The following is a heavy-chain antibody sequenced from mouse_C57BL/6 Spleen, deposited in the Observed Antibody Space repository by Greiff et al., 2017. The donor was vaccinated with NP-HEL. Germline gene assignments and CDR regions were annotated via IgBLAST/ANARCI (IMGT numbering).Heavy chain of an antibody. D-gene: IGHD1-1*01. J-gene: IGHJ1*03. CDR2: INPNYGTT. CDR1: GYSFTDYN. V-gene: IGHV1-39*01. Sequence: VQLQQSGPELVKPGASVKISCKASGYSFTDYNMNWVKQSNGKSLEWIGVINPNYGTTSYNQKFKGKATLTVDQSSSTAYMQLNSLTSEDSAVYYCASGFYYYGSTHWYFDVWGTGTTVTVSS. CDR3: ASGFYYYGSTHWYFDV.